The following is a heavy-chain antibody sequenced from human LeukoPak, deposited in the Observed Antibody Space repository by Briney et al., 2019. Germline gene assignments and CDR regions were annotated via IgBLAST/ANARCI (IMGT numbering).Heavy chain of an antibody. CDR1: GYSFTSYW. Sequence: GESLQISCQGSGYSFTSYWIGWVRQMPGKGLEWMGIIYPGDSDTRYSPSFQGQVTISADKSISTAYLQWSSLKASDTAMYYCARLVSCSGGSCYPYYYYYGMDVWGQGTTVTVSS. CDR3: ARLVSCSGGSCYPYYYYYGMDV. J-gene: IGHJ6*02. D-gene: IGHD2-15*01. V-gene: IGHV5-51*01. CDR2: IYPGDSDT.